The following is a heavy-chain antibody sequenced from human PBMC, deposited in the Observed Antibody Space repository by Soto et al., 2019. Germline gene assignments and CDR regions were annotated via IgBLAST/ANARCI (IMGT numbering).Heavy chain of an antibody. Sequence: SETLSLTCTVSGGSIRSSSYYWGWIRQPPGKGLEWIGSIYYSGSTYYNPSLKSRVTISLDTSKNQFSLKLSSVTAADTAVYYCARDRWFDPWGQGTLVTVSS. J-gene: IGHJ5*02. CDR3: ARDRWFDP. CDR1: GGSIRSSSYY. CDR2: IYYSGST. V-gene: IGHV4-39*07.